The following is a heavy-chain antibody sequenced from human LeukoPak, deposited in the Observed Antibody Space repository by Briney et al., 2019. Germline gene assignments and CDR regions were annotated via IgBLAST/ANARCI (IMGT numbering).Heavy chain of an antibody. CDR3: ARAPGSGWSD. V-gene: IGHV4-38-2*01. D-gene: IGHD6-19*01. CDR2: ISNSGDT. Sequence: SETLSLTCAVSGYSISSGYYWGWIRQPHGEGLEWIGAISNSGDTYYKPSLKSRLIISLDTFKNHFSLSLISVTAADTAVYYCARAPGSGWSDWGRGTLVTVSS. J-gene: IGHJ4*02. CDR1: GYSISSGYY.